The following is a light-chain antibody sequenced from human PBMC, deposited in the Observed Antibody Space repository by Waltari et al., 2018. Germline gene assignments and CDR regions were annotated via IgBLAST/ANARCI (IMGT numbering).Light chain of an antibody. CDR3: QQYNNGPCT. V-gene: IGKV3-15*01. J-gene: IGKJ3*01. CDR2: GAS. Sequence: EIVMTQSPATLSVSPGERATHACRASQSVSSNLAWYQQKPGQAPRLLIYGASTRATGIPARFSGSGSGTEFTLTISSMQSEDFAVYYCQQYNNGPCTFGPGTKVDIK. CDR1: QSVSSN.